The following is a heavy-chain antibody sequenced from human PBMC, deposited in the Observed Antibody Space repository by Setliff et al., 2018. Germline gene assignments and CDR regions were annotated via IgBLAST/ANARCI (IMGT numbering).Heavy chain of an antibody. D-gene: IGHD3-16*01. CDR3: ARVITFGGVIRSPSYGMDV. CDR1: GFTFSRYW. Sequence: GESLKISCAASGFTFSRYWMSWVRQAPGKGLEWVANIKQDGSEKYYVDSVKGRFTISRDNAKNSLYLQMNSLRAEDTAVYYCARVITFGGVIRSPSYGMDVWGQGTTVTVSS. J-gene: IGHJ6*02. V-gene: IGHV3-7*01. CDR2: IKQDGSEK.